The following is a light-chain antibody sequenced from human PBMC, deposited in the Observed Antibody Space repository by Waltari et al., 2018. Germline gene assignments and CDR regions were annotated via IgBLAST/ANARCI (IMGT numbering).Light chain of an antibody. CDR1: QIISSY. Sequence: DIQMTQSPSSLSSSVGDRVTITCRASQIISSYLNWYQQKPGKAPKLLIHAASSLHSGVPSRFSGSESGTDFTLTISSLQLEDFATYYCQQSYSTRWTFGQGTKVEI. CDR2: AAS. CDR3: QQSYSTRWT. J-gene: IGKJ1*01. V-gene: IGKV1-39*01.